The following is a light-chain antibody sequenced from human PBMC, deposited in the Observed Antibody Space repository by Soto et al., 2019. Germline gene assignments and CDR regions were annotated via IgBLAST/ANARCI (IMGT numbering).Light chain of an antibody. J-gene: IGKJ4*01. CDR2: DAS. Sequence: EIVLTQSPATLSLSPGERATLSCRASQSVSSYLAWYQQKPGQAPRLLIYDASNRATGIPARFSGSGSGTDVTLTISSLEPEDFAVYYCQQRSNCPFGGGTMVEIK. V-gene: IGKV3-11*01. CDR3: QQRSNCP. CDR1: QSVSSY.